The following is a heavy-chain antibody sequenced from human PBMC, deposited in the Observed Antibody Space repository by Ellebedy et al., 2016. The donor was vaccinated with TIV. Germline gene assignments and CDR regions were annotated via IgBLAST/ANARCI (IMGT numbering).Heavy chain of an antibody. D-gene: IGHD7-27*01. V-gene: IGHV3-43D*03. CDR2: INWDGGRT. CDR1: GFTFHDYG. CDR3: AREFRNWGSGEWNFDL. J-gene: IGHJ2*01. Sequence: GESLKIPCAASGFTFHDYGMHWVRQAPGKGLEWIALINWDGGRTDYADSVRGRFTISRDNSRQSIYLQMDSLRPEDTALYYCAREFRNWGSGEWNFDLWGRGTLVSVSS.